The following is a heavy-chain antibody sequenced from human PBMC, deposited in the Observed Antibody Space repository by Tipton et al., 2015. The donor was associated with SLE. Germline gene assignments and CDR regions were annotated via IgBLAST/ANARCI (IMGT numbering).Heavy chain of an antibody. CDR3: SRGSESWGAFEI. D-gene: IGHD2-15*01. CDR2: IIPIFGTE. CDR1: GGPFSGYA. J-gene: IGHJ3*02. Sequence: QSGAEVKKPGSSVQVSCKDYGGPFSGYAISWGRQAPGQGLERMGGIIPIFGTENYAQKFQGRVTITADDSTSTAYMELSSLRSEDTDVYFCSRGSESWGAFEIWGQGTIVTVSP. V-gene: IGHV1-69*01.